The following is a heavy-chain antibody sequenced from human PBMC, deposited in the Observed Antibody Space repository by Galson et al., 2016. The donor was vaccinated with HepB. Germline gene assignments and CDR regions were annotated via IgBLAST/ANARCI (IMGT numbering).Heavy chain of an antibody. D-gene: IGHD6-19*01. CDR3: ARELREEIAVTLRAFDD. Sequence: SKTLSLTCTVSGDSINDYYWSWIWQPAGKGLEWIGRIYASVSSNYNPSLKGRVTMSVDTSKNHFSLKLSSVTAADTAVYYCARELREEIAVTLRAFDDWGQGTLVTVSS. CDR2: IYASVSS. V-gene: IGHV4-4*07. CDR1: GDSINDYY. J-gene: IGHJ4*02.